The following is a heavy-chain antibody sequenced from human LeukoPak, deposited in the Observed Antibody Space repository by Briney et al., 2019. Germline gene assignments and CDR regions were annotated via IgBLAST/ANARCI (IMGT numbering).Heavy chain of an antibody. CDR1: GFTFSSYG. Sequence: GGSLRLSCVASGFTFSSYGMSWVRQAPGKGLEWVSAISGSGGSTYYADSVKGRFTISRDNSKNTLYLQMNSLRAEDTAVYYCAKDKIDGRYFDWSYSLGAFDIWGQGTMVTVSS. D-gene: IGHD3-9*01. V-gene: IGHV3-23*01. CDR2: ISGSGGST. CDR3: AKDKIDGRYFDWSYSLGAFDI. J-gene: IGHJ3*02.